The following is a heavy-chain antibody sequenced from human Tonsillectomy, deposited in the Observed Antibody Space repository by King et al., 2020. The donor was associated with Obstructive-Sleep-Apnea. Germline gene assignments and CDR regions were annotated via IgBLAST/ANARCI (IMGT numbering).Heavy chain of an antibody. V-gene: IGHV3-15*01. CDR2: IKGKTDGGTA. Sequence: EVQLVESGGGLVKPGGSLRLSCATSGFAFNNAWVSWVRQAPGKGLEWVGHIKGKTDGGTADYAAPVKGRCTISRDDSKNTLYLQMNSLKTEDSAVYYGTTDRGIPSAPLFDSWGQGTLVTVSS. CDR1: GFAFNNAW. CDR3: TTDRGIPSAPLFDS. J-gene: IGHJ4*02.